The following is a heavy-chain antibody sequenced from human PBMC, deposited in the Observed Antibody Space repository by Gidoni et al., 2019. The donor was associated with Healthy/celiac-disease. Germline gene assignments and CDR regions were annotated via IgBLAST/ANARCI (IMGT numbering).Heavy chain of an antibody. CDR1: GFTFSSYV. Sequence: QVQLVESGGGVVQPGRSLRLSCAASGFTFSSYVMHWVRQAPGKGLEWVAVIWYDGSNKYYADSVKGRFTISRDNSKNTLYLQMNSLRAEDTAVYYCARKLVVPAAPYYYYYGMDVWGQGTTVTVSS. CDR3: ARKLVVPAAPYYYYYGMDV. D-gene: IGHD2-2*01. CDR2: IWYDGSNK. V-gene: IGHV3-33*01. J-gene: IGHJ6*02.